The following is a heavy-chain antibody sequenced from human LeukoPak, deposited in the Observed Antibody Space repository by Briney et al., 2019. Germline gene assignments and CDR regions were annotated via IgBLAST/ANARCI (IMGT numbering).Heavy chain of an antibody. V-gene: IGHV3-23*01. D-gene: IGHD6-19*01. CDR1: GFIFNTHD. Sequence: GGSLRPSCTASGFIFNTHDMSWVRQGPGKGLEWVSIISDSGTRTAYADSVRGRFIISRDNSKNTVYLQMNSLRVEDTATYYCAKGGWLDDYWGQGALVTVSS. J-gene: IGHJ4*02. CDR3: AKGGWLDDY. CDR2: ISDSGTRT.